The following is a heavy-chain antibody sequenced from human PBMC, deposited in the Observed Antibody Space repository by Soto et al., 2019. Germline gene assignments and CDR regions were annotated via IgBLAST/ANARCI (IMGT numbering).Heavy chain of an antibody. CDR1: GFTFSSYG. J-gene: IGHJ5*02. CDR2: ISYDGSNK. D-gene: IGHD1-7*01. CDR3: AKGLGTGTTTRLGWFDP. V-gene: IGHV3-30*18. Sequence: QVQLVESGGGVVQPGRSLRLSCAASGFTFSSYGMHWVRQAPGKGLEWVAVISYDGSNKYYADSVKGRFTSSRDNSKNTLYLQMNSLRAEDTAVYYCAKGLGTGTTTRLGWFDPWGQGTLVSVSS.